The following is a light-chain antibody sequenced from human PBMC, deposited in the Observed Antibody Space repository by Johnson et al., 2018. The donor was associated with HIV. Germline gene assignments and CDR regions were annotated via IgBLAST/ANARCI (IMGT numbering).Light chain of an antibody. CDR3: GTWDSSLSAYV. Sequence: QSVLTQPPSVSAAPGQKVTISCSGSSSNIGNNYVSWYQQLPGTAPKLLIYENNKRPSGIPDRFSGSKSGTSATLDITGLQTGDEADYYCGTWDSSLSAYVFGIGTKVTVL. CDR2: ENN. V-gene: IGLV1-51*02. CDR1: SSNIGNNY. J-gene: IGLJ1*01.